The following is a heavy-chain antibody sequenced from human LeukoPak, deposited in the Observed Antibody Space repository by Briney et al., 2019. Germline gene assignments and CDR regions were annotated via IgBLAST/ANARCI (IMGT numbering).Heavy chain of an antibody. CDR1: GFTFSSYS. CDR2: ISSSSSYI. D-gene: IGHD2-15*01. J-gene: IGHJ4*02. CDR3: ARGPSGGNGFSY. Sequence: GGSLRLSCAASGFTFSSYSMNWVRQAPGKGLEWVSSISSSSSYIYYADSVKGRFTISRDNAKNSLYLQMNSLRAVDTAVYYCARGPSGGNGFSYWGLGTLVTVSS. V-gene: IGHV3-21*01.